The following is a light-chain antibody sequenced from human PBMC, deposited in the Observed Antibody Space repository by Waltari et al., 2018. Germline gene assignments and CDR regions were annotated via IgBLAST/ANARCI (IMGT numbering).Light chain of an antibody. CDR1: QTVDKNY. Sequence: DIVLTQSPGTLSLSPGERATLSCRASQTVDKNYLAWYQQKPGQAPRLVIYDASSRATGIPDRFSGSGSGTDFTLTISRLEPEDFAMYYCQQCSTPPLTFGGGTKVEIK. CDR3: QQCSTPPLT. J-gene: IGKJ4*01. V-gene: IGKV3-20*01. CDR2: DAS.